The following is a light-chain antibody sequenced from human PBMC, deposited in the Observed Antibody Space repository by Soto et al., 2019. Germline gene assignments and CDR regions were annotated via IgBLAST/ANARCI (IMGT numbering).Light chain of an antibody. J-gene: IGKJ1*01. CDR1: QSVSSSS. V-gene: IGKV3-20*01. Sequence: EIVLTQSPGTLSLSPGERATLSCRASQSVSSSSLAWYQQKPGQAPRFLIYGASTRATGIPDRFSGTGSGTGFTLTISRLEPEDFAVYYRQQYGTSPTTFGQGTKVDIK. CDR3: QQYGTSPTT. CDR2: GAS.